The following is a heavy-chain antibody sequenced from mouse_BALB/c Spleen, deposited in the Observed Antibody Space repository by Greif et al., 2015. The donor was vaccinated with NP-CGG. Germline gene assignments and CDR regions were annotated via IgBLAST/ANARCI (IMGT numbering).Heavy chain of an antibody. Sequence: EVHLVESGGGLVQPGGSLRLSCATSGFTFTDYYMSWVRQPPGKALEWLGFIRNKANGYTTEYSASVKGRFTISRDNSQSILYLQMNTLRAEDSATYYCAREGYYGSNYAMDYWGQGTSVTVSS. J-gene: IGHJ4*01. CDR1: GFTFTDYY. CDR3: AREGYYGSNYAMDY. V-gene: IGHV7-3*02. D-gene: IGHD1-1*01. CDR2: IRNKANGYTT.